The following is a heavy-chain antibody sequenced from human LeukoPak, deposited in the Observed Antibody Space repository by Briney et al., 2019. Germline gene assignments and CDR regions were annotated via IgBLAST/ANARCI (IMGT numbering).Heavy chain of an antibody. Sequence: GGSLRLSCAASGFTFSSYAMGWVRQAPGKGLEVVSAITASGGNTYYADSVKGRLNISRDNSKNTLYLQVNRLRAEDTAVYYCAKGNGYSYGRYYFDYWGQGTLVTVSS. J-gene: IGHJ4*02. D-gene: IGHD5-18*01. CDR3: AKGNGYSYGRYYFDY. CDR2: ITASGGNT. V-gene: IGHV3-23*01. CDR1: GFTFSSYA.